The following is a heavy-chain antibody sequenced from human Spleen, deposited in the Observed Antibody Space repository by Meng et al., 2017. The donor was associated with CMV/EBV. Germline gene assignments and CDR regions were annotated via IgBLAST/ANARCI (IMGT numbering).Heavy chain of an antibody. V-gene: IGHV3-21*01. CDR2: ISSSSSYI. J-gene: IGHJ4*02. CDR1: GVTFSSYS. CDR3: ARDRAGGIFDY. D-gene: IGHD3-10*01. Sequence: LSCAASGVTFSSYSMNWVRQAPGKGLEWVSSISSSSSYIYYADSVKGRFTISRDNAKNSLYLQMNSLRAEDTAVYYCARDRAGGIFDYWGQGTLVTVSS.